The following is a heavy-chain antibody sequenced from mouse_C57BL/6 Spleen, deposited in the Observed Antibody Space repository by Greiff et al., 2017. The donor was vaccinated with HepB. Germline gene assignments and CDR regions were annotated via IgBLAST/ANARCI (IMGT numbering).Heavy chain of an antibody. CDR1: GYTFTSYW. J-gene: IGHJ4*01. D-gene: IGHD2-4*01. CDR3: ARRDGIYYDYDGYAMDY. CDR2: IHPNSGST. Sequence: QVQLQQPGAELVKPGASVKLSCKASGYTFTSYWMHWVKQRPGQGLEWIGMIHPNSGSTNYNEKFKSKATLTIDKSSSTAYMQLSSLTSEDSAVYYWARRDGIYYDYDGYAMDYWGQGTSVTVSS. V-gene: IGHV1-64*01.